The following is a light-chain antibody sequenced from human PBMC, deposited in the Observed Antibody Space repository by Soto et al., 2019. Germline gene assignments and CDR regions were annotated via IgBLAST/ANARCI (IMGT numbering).Light chain of an antibody. CDR1: SSDVGGYNY. Sequence: QSALTQPASVSGSPGQSITISCTGTSSDVGGYNYVSWYQQHPGKAPKLMIYDVSNRPSGISNRFSGSKSGNTASLTISGLQAEDEADYYCSSYTTSNTYVVFGGGTQLTVL. V-gene: IGLV2-14*01. CDR3: SSYTTSNTYVV. J-gene: IGLJ2*01. CDR2: DVS.